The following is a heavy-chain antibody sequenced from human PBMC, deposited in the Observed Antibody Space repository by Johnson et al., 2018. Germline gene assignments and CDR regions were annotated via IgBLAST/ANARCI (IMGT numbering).Heavy chain of an antibody. Sequence: QVQLVESGGGVVQPGRSLGLSCAAFGFTFNNYAIHWVRQAPGKGLEWVAVISFDGGNKYYADSVKGRFTISRDNPKNTLYMEMNSLRAEDTAMYYCARVEYTSSWYSSAFDIWGQGTMVTVSS. V-gene: IGHV3-30-3*01. CDR1: GFTFNNYA. J-gene: IGHJ3*02. CDR2: ISFDGGNK. D-gene: IGHD6-13*01. CDR3: ARVEYTSSWYSSAFDI.